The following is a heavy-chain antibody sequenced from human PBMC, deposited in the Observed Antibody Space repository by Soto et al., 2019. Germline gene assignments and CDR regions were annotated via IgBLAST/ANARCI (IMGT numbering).Heavy chain of an antibody. CDR2: ISSSGSTI. J-gene: IGHJ6*02. V-gene: IGHV3-11*01. CDR1: GFTFSDYY. CDR3: ARGTGITMVRGVPRPFMGMDV. Sequence: NPGGSLRLSCAASGFTFSDYYMSWIRQAPGKGLEWVSYISSSGSTIYYADSVKGRFTISRDNAKNSLYLQMNSLRAEDTAVYYCARGTGITMVRGVPRPFMGMDVWGQGTTVTVSS. D-gene: IGHD3-10*01.